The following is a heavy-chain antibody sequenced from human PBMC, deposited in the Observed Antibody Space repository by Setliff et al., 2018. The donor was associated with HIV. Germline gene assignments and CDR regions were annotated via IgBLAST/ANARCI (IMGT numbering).Heavy chain of an antibody. Sequence: SETLSLTCTVSGGSMSSHSWSWIRQPPGKGLEWIGYDQRFGNINFNPSLKSRVTISVDASKNQFSLEVRSVTAADTAVYYCARDNWGSLDYWGQGMLVTVS. J-gene: IGHJ4*02. CDR1: GGSMSSHS. V-gene: IGHV4-4*09. D-gene: IGHD7-27*01. CDR3: ARDNWGSLDY. CDR2: DQRFGNI.